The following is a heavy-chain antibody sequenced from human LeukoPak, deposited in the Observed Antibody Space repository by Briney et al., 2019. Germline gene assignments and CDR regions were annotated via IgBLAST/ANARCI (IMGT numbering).Heavy chain of an antibody. CDR2: ISGSGGST. Sequence: HPGGSLRLSCAASGFTFSNSAMHWVRQAPGKGLEWVSDISGSGGSTYYADSVKGRFTISRDNAKNTLYLQMNSLRAEDTAVYYCARDRRLWNMDVWGTGTTVTISS. D-gene: IGHD4/OR15-4a*01. J-gene: IGHJ6*03. CDR3: ARDRRLWNMDV. CDR1: GFTFSNSA. V-gene: IGHV3-23*01.